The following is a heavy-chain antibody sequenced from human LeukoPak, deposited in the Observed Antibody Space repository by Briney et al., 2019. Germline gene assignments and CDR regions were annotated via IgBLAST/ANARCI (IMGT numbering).Heavy chain of an antibody. CDR3: ARDRYSSSWYPPQYNWFDP. V-gene: IGHV4-59*01. Sequence: SETLSLTCTVSGGSISSYYWSWIRQPPGKGLEWIGYIYYSGSTNYNPSLKGRVTISVDTSKNQFSLKLSSVTAADTAVYYCARDRYSSSWYPPQYNWFDPWGQGTLVTVSS. CDR1: GGSISSYY. CDR2: IYYSGST. J-gene: IGHJ5*02. D-gene: IGHD6-13*01.